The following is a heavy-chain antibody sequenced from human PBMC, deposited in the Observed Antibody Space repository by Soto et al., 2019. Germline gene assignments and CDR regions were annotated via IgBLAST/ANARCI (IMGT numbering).Heavy chain of an antibody. CDR2: IYHSGST. V-gene: IGHV4-30-2*01. J-gene: IGHJ4*02. Sequence: CAVSGGSISSGGYSWSWIRQPPGKGLEWIGYIYHSGSTYYNPSLKSRVTISVDRSKNQFSLKLSSVTAADTAVYYCARGTHYDSSGYYYDYWGQGTLVTVSS. CDR3: ARGTHYDSSGYYYDY. CDR1: GGSISSGGYS. D-gene: IGHD3-22*01.